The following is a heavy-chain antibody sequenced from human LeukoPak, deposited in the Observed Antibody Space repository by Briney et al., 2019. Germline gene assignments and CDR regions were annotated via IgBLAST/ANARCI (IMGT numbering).Heavy chain of an antibody. Sequence: GGSLRLSCAASGFALSSYAMSWVRQAPGKGLEWVSAMSSSDDGRYYAASVRGRFTISRDTSRSTLYLQMNSLRAEDAAVYYCAKAPVTSCRGAFCYPFDYWGQGTLVTVSS. J-gene: IGHJ4*02. CDR1: GFALSSYA. CDR3: AKAPVTSCRGAFCYPFDY. D-gene: IGHD2-15*01. V-gene: IGHV3-23*01. CDR2: MSSSDDGR.